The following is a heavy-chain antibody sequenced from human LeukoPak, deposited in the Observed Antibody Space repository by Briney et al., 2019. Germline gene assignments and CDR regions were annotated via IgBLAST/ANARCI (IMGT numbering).Heavy chain of an antibody. CDR2: ISGSGGDR. V-gene: IGHV3-23*01. CDR3: AKEEEYSSSPDY. CDR1: GFTFSSYA. Sequence: GGSLRLSCAASGFTFSSYAMSWVRQAPRKGLAWVSSISGSGGDRYYADSVKGRFTISRDYSKNTLSLQMNSLRAEDTAVYYCAKEEEYSSSPDYWGQGTLVTVSS. J-gene: IGHJ4*02. D-gene: IGHD6-6*01.